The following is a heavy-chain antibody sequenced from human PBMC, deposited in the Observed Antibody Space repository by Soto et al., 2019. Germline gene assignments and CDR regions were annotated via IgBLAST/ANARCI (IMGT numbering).Heavy chain of an antibody. V-gene: IGHV3-30-3*01. CDR3: ARDYYRFNSLYCFIMDL. J-gene: IGHJ6*02. Sequence: QVQLVESGGGVVQPGRSLRLSCAASGFTFSSYAMHWVRQAPGKGLEWVAVISYDGSNKYYADSVKGRFTISRDNSKNTLYQQINSLRTQYTAFYYYARDYYRFNSLYCFIMDLCVQGTTVTVSS. CDR2: ISYDGSNK. D-gene: IGHD2-21*02. CDR1: GFTFSSYA.